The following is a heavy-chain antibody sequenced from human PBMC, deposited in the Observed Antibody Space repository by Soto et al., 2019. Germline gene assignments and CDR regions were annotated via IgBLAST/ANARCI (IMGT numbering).Heavy chain of an antibody. D-gene: IGHD3-16*02. V-gene: IGHV3-15*01. J-gene: IGHJ3*02. CDR2: IKSKTDGGTT. Sequence: GGSLRLSCAASGFTFSNAWMSWVRQAPGKGLEWVGRIKSKTDGGTTDYAAPVKGRFTISRDDSKNTLYLQMNSLKTEDTAVYYCTTGPLVAIDAFDIWGQGTMVTVSS. CDR1: GFTFSNAW. CDR3: TTGPLVAIDAFDI.